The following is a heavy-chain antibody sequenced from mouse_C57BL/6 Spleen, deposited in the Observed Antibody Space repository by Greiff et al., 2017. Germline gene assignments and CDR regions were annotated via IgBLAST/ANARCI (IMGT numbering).Heavy chain of an antibody. J-gene: IGHJ4*01. V-gene: IGHV5-9-1*02. CDR3: TRGGKSYPEYYYAMGY. CDR2: ISSGGDYI. CDR1: GFTFSSYA. Sequence: EVQLVESGEGLVKPGGSLKLSCAASGFTFSSYAMSWVRQTPEKRLEWVAYISSGGDYIYYADTVKGRFTISRDNARNTLYLQMSSLKSEDTAMYYCTRGGKSYPEYYYAMGYWGQGTSVTVSS. D-gene: IGHD1-3*01.